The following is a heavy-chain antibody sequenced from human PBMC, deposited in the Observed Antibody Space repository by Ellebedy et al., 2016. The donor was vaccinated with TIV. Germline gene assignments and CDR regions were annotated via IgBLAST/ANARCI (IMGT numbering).Heavy chain of an antibody. CDR2: IDPEDSYT. Sequence: GGSLRLSCQASGYNLINYWISWVRQMPGKGLAWMGRIDPEDSYTDYIPSFQGHVTISVDRSINTAFLQWSSLKASDTAIYYCGRPGVGAPRDYWGQGTLVTVSS. J-gene: IGHJ4*02. CDR1: GYNLINYW. CDR3: GRPGVGAPRDY. V-gene: IGHV5-10-1*01. D-gene: IGHD3-10*01.